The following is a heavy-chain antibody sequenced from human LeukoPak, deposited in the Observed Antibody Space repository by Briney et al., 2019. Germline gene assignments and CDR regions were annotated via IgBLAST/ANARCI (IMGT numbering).Heavy chain of an antibody. CDR3: ARVIVRGYYPYYFDY. CDR2: IYYSGST. Sequence: PSETLSLTCTVSGGSISSSSYYWSWIRQPPGKGLEWIGYIYYSGSTNYNPSLKSRVTISVDTSKNQFSLKLSSVTAADTAVYYCARVIVRGYYPYYFDYWGQGTLVTVSS. J-gene: IGHJ4*02. CDR1: GGSISSSSYY. D-gene: IGHD3-22*01. V-gene: IGHV4-61*01.